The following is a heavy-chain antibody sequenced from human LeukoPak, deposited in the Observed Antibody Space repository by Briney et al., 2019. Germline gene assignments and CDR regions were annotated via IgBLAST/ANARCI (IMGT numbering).Heavy chain of an antibody. CDR2: IRGDATST. J-gene: IGHJ5*01. D-gene: IGHD5-12*01. CDR1: GFTFGTYA. Sequence: GGPLRLSCAASGFTFGTYAMSWVRQAPGKGVEWFSTIRGDATSTYSADSVKGRFTISRDNSKYTLYLRMNSLRAEDTAVYYCAKRKLRFEFDSWGQGTLVTVSS. V-gene: IGHV3-23*01. CDR3: AKRKLRFEFDS.